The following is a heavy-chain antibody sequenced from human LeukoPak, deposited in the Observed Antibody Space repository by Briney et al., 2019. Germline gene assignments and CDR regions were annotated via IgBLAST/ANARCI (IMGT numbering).Heavy chain of an antibody. J-gene: IGHJ5*02. V-gene: IGHV4-61*02. CDR1: GGSISSGSYY. D-gene: IGHD3-22*01. CDR2: IYTSGST. Sequence: PSQTLSLTCTVSGGSISSGSYYWSWIRQPAGKGLEWIGRIYTSGSTNYNPSLKSRVTISVDTSKNQFSLKLSSVTAADTAVYYCARQADARQYYYDSSGYSSAFDPWGQGTLVTVSS. CDR3: ARQADARQYYYDSSGYSSAFDP.